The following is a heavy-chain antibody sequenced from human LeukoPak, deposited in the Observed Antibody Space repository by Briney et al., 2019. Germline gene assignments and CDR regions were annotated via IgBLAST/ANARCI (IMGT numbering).Heavy chain of an antibody. CDR2: INRSGSYI. CDR1: GFTFSTYS. J-gene: IGHJ4*02. Sequence: GSLRLSCAASGFTFSTYSMNWVRQDPGKGLEWVSSINRSGSYIFYADSVKGRFTISRDNTKNSLYLQMNSLRAEDTAVYYCARDPGIQLWSYYFDYWGPGTLVTVSS. V-gene: IGHV3-21*01. CDR3: ARDPGIQLWSYYFDY. D-gene: IGHD5-18*01.